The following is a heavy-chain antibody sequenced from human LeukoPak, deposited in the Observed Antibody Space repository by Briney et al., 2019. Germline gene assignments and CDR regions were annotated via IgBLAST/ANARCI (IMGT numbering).Heavy chain of an antibody. D-gene: IGHD3-22*01. CDR2: IYYSGST. CDR1: GGSISSYY. CDR3: AREDYYDSSGYWGNWFDP. J-gene: IGHJ5*02. Sequence: PSETLSLTCTVSGGSISSYYWSWTRQPPGKGLEWIGYIYYSGSTNYNPSLKSRVTISVDTSKNQFSLKLSSVTAADTAVYYCAREDYYDSSGYWGNWFDPWGQGTLVTVSS. V-gene: IGHV4-59*12.